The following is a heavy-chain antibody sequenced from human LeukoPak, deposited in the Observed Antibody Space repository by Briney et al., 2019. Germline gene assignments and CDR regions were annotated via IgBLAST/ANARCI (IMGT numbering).Heavy chain of an antibody. CDR3: GFYYYDSSGYYLIDY. Sequence: SETLSLTCAVYGGSFSGYYWSRIRQPPGKGLEWIGEINHSGSTNYNPSLKSRVTISVDTSKNQFSLKLSSVTAADTAVYYCGFYYYDSSGYYLIDYWGQGTLVTVSS. J-gene: IGHJ4*02. CDR2: INHSGST. D-gene: IGHD3-22*01. CDR1: GGSFSGYY. V-gene: IGHV4-34*01.